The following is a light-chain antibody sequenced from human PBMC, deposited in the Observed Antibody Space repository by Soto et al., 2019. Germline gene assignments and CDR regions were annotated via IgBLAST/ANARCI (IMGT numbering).Light chain of an antibody. CDR2: AVS. Sequence: VATGQGGSIGARCMQNVLHSDGQVHLYWYLQRPGQPPQLLMYAVSHRFSGVPDRLNGSGSGSGFSLKIGLVQAEDVGVYYCTPSAHLPVTFDQGTRLDI. V-gene: IGKV2D-29*01. CDR3: TPSAHLPVT. J-gene: IGKJ1*01. CDR1: QNVLHSDGQVH.